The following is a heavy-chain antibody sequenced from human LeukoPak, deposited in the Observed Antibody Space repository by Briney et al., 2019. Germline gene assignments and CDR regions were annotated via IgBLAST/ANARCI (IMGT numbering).Heavy chain of an antibody. CDR1: GYTFTSYD. CDR3: ARGYCGGDCYLFDY. J-gene: IGHJ4*02. CDR2: MNPNSGGT. D-gene: IGHD2-21*02. Sequence: ASVKVCCKASGYTFTSYDINWVRQATGQGLEWMGWMNPNSGGTNYAQKFQGRVTMTRDTSISTAYMELSRLRSDDTAVYYCARGYCGGDCYLFDYWGQGTLVTVSS. V-gene: IGHV1-2*02.